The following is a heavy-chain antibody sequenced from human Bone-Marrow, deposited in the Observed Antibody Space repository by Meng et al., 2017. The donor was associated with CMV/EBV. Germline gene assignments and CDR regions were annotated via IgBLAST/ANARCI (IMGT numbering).Heavy chain of an antibody. J-gene: IGHJ5*02. D-gene: IGHD3-3*01. CDR2: IIPIFGTA. Sequence: VRQAPGRDLEWMGGIIPIFGTADCAQQFQGRVTITADESTGTACMELSSLRSEDTAVYYCAREEGHYDFWSGYYTGAHLPKSNWFDPWGQGTLVTVSS. V-gene: IGHV1-69*01. CDR3: AREEGHYDFWSGYYTGAHLPKSNWFDP.